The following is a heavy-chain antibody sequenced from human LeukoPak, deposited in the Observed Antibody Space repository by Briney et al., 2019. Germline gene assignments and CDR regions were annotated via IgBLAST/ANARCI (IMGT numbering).Heavy chain of an antibody. Sequence: GESLKISCKGSGYRFTSYWIGWVRQMPGKGLELMGIIYPADSDTRYSPSFQGQVTISADKSISTAYLQWSSLKASDTAMYYCARLRRRDGYKIDYWGQGTLVTVSS. CDR1: GYRFTSYW. J-gene: IGHJ4*02. V-gene: IGHV5-51*01. D-gene: IGHD5-24*01. CDR2: IYPADSDT. CDR3: ARLRRRDGYKIDY.